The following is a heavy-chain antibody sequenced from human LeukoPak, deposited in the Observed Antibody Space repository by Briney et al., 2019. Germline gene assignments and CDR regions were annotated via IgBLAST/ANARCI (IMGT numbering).Heavy chain of an antibody. D-gene: IGHD3-22*01. Sequence: SETLSLTCTVSGGSISSYYWSWIRQPPGKGLEWIGYIYYSGRTNYNPSLKSRVTISVDTSKNQFSLKLSSVTAADTAVYYCARDRPPYYYDSSGYPLWYFDLWGRGTLVTVSS. J-gene: IGHJ2*01. CDR3: ARDRPPYYYDSSGYPLWYFDL. V-gene: IGHV4-59*01. CDR2: IYYSGRT. CDR1: GGSISSYY.